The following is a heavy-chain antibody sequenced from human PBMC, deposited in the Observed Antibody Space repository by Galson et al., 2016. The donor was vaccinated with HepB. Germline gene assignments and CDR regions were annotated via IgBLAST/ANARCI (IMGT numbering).Heavy chain of an antibody. J-gene: IGHJ4*02. CDR3: VTGRRARFQYYFDH. CDR2: TSNDGRKT. CDR1: GFSFGRYG. Sequence: SLRLSCAGSGFSFGRYGMIWVRQPPGKGLEWVAVTSNDGRKTDHADSVKGRFTISRDNSKNVTYLQMNSLRPEDTAVYFCVTGRRARFQYYFDHWGQGTLVTVSS. V-gene: IGHV3-30*03.